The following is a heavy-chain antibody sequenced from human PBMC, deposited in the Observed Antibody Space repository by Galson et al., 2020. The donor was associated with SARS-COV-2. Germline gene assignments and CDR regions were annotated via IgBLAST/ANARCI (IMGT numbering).Heavy chain of an antibody. CDR3: TKSPRPATGYFYFYPMDV. CDR2: ISWNSGSI. Sequence: GGSLRLSCAGSGFTFDDYAMHWVRQAPGKGLEWVSGISWNSGSIAYADSVKDRFTISRDNAQNSLYLEMNSLRSEDTALYYCTKSPRPATGYFYFYPMDVWGQGTAVSVSS. J-gene: IGHJ6*02. D-gene: IGHD2-15*01. V-gene: IGHV3-9*01. CDR1: GFTFDDYA.